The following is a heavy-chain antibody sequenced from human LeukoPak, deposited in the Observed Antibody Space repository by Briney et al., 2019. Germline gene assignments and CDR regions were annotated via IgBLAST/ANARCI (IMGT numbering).Heavy chain of an antibody. Sequence: SETLSLTCTVSGGSISSYYWSWIRQPAGKGLEWIGHIYTSGSTNYNPSLKSRVTISVDKSKNQFSLKLSSVTAADTAVYYCARDGLPGYDSSGYYLNWGQGTLVTVSS. CDR3: ARDGLPGYDSSGYYLN. V-gene: IGHV4-4*07. CDR2: IYTSGST. CDR1: GGSISSYY. D-gene: IGHD3-22*01. J-gene: IGHJ4*02.